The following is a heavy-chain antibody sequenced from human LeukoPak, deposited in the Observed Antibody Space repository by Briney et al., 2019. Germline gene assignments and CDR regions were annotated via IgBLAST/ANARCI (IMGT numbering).Heavy chain of an antibody. V-gene: IGHV1-69*01. CDR2: IIPIFGTA. D-gene: IGHD1-26*01. Sequence: WASVKVSCKASGGTFSSYAISWVRQAPGQGLEWMGGIIPIFGTANYAQKFQGRVTITADESTSTAYMELSSLRSEDTAVYYCARGIVGATVDYWGQGTLVTVSS. CDR3: ARGIVGATVDY. J-gene: IGHJ4*02. CDR1: GGTFSSYA.